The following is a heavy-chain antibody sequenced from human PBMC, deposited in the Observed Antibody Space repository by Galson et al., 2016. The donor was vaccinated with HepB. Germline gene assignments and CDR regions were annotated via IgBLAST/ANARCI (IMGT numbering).Heavy chain of an antibody. D-gene: IGHD3-10*01. Sequence: SLRLSCAASGFTFDDYGMDWVRQAPGKGLEWVSGVSWNSVGVGYADSVKGRFTISRDNAKNSLYLQMNSLRDEDTAVYYCARALFGSGSYWCMDVWGQGTTVTVSS. CDR1: GFTFDDYG. CDR2: VSWNSVGV. CDR3: ARALFGSGSYWCMDV. J-gene: IGHJ6*02. V-gene: IGHV3-9*01.